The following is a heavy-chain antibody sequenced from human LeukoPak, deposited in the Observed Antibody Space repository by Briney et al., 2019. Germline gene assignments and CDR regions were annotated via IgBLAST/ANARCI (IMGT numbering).Heavy chain of an antibody. V-gene: IGHV3-23*01. D-gene: IGHD3-22*01. CDR1: GFTFSSYA. CDR3: ASGGSVYREGTTGRRFDN. Sequence: QPGGSLRLSCAASGFTFSSYAMSWVRQAPGKGLEWVSAISGSGGSTYYADSVKGRFTISRDNSKNTLYLQMNSLRAEDTAVYYCASGGSVYREGTTGRRFDNWGQGTLVTVSS. CDR2: ISGSGGST. J-gene: IGHJ4*02.